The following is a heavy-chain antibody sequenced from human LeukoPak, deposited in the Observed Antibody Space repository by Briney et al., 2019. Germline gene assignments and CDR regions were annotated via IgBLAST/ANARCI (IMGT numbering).Heavy chain of an antibody. CDR1: GFTFSSYA. CDR3: ARDGMTTVTAYYFDY. D-gene: IGHD4-11*01. CDR2: IWYDGSNK. Sequence: PGGSLRLSCAASGFTFSSYAMHWVRQAPGKGLEWVAVIWYDGSNKYYADSVKGRFTTSRDNSKNTLYLQMNSLRAEDTAVYYCARDGMTTVTAYYFDYWGQGTLATVSS. V-gene: IGHV3-33*01. J-gene: IGHJ4*02.